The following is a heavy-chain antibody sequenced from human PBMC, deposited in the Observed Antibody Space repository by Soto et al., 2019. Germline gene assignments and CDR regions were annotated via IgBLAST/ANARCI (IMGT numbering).Heavy chain of an antibody. V-gene: IGHV3-9*01. Sequence: EVQLVESGGGLVQPGRSLRLSCAASGFTFDDFAMHWVRQPPGKGLEWVSGISWNSASIVYAYSVKGRFTISRDNAKHSLYLQLDSLGVEDTAFYYCAKGPGLVASSGSPDSWGQGTLVSVSS. J-gene: IGHJ4*02. CDR2: ISWNSASI. D-gene: IGHD2-8*02. CDR1: GFTFDDFA. CDR3: AKGPGLVASSGSPDS.